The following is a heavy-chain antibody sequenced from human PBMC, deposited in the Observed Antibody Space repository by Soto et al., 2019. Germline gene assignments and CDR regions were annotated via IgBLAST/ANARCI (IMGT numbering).Heavy chain of an antibody. V-gene: IGHV1-69*01. Sequence: QVLLLQSGSEVQKPGSSVKVSCKASGDAFMSYAISWVRQAPGQGLEYMGGIIPSYDRAKYAQKFQGRLTVSADCYTSSVYMELSSLRSEDTAVYFCARGGEYCTPTSCAIDSWGRGTPVTVSS. J-gene: IGHJ4*02. CDR2: IIPSYDRA. CDR3: ARGGEYCTPTSCAIDS. CDR1: GDAFMSYA. D-gene: IGHD2-8*01.